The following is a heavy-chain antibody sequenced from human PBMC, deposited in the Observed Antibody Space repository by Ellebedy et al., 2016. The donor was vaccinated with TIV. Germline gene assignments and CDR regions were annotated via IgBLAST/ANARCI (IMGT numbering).Heavy chain of an antibody. J-gene: IGHJ4*02. D-gene: IGHD5-12*01. CDR2: VNPEDSDT. Sequence: GESLKISCKGSGYSFSHYWIGWVRQMPGKGLGWIGIVNPEDSDTRYRTSFQGQVTISAANYISTAYLQWSSLKASDTATYYCARHSTPYSGYDTDFDFWGQGTLVTVSS. CDR1: GYSFSHYW. CDR3: ARHSTPYSGYDTDFDF. V-gene: IGHV5-51*01.